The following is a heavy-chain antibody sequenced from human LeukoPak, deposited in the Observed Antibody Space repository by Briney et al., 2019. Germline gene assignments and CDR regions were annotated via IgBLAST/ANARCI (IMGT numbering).Heavy chain of an antibody. CDR2: ISSSSSYI. V-gene: IGHV3-21*04. J-gene: IGHJ4*02. Sequence: GGSLRLSCAASGFTFSSYSMNWVRQAPGKGLEWVSSISSSSSYIYYADSVKGRFTISRDNAKNSLYLQMNSLRAEDTAAYYCAKIGYGSGSETYWGQGTLVTVSS. CDR1: GFTFSSYS. CDR3: AKIGYGSGSETY. D-gene: IGHD3-10*01.